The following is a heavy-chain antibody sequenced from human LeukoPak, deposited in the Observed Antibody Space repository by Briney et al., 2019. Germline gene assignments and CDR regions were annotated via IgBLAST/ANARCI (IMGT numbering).Heavy chain of an antibody. J-gene: IGHJ6*02. CDR3: AREEHDYVWGSYRYYYYYGIDV. CDR1: GFTFSSHW. CDR2: LSFDGSNE. V-gene: IGHV3-30*03. Sequence: GGSLRLSCATSGFTFSSHWMSWVRQAPGKGLEWVAFLSFDGSNEFYADSLKGRFTISRDNSKDTLYLQMDSLRAEDTALYYCAREEHDYVWGSYRYYYYYGIDVWGQGTTVTVSS. D-gene: IGHD3-16*02.